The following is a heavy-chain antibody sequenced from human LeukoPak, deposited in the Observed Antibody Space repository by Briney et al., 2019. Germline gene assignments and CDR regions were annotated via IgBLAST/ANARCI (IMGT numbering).Heavy chain of an antibody. CDR2: ISGSGGST. D-gene: IGHD3-10*01. CDR1: GFTFSSYA. V-gene: IGHV3-23*01. J-gene: IGHJ4*02. CDR3: AKLWFGGLFPPSPYDY. Sequence: GGSLRLSCAASGFTFSSYAMSWVRQAPGKGLEWVSAISGSGGSTYYADSVKGRFTISRDNSKNTLYLQMNSLRAKDTAVYYCAKLWFGGLFPPSPYDYWGQGTLVTVSS.